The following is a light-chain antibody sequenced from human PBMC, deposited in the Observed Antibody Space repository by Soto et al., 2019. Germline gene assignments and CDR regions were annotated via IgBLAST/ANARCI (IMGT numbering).Light chain of an antibody. V-gene: IGKV3-20*01. CDR1: QSVSSSY. CDR2: GAS. CDR3: QQYGSSPGFT. J-gene: IGKJ3*01. Sequence: EIVLTQSPGTLSLSPRERATLSCRASQSVSSSYLAWYQQKPGQAPRLLIYGASSRATGIPDRFSGSGSGTDFTLPICRLEPEDFAVYYCQQYGSSPGFTFGPGTKVDIK.